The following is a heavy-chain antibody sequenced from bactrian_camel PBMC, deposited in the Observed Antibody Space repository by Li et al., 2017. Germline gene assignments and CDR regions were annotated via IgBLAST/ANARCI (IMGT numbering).Heavy chain of an antibody. Sequence: VQLVESGGGLVQPGGSLRLSCAASGLTFSSFDMAWVRQAPGKGLEWVSVLPSGHGSTYYADSVKGRFIISRDDPKSTLYLQMNSLKPEDTAMYYCACGTYWGQGTQVTVSS. V-gene: IGHV3S40*01. D-gene: IGHD7*01. CDR3: ACGTY. CDR1: GLTFSSFD. CDR2: LPSGHGST. J-gene: IGHJ4*01.